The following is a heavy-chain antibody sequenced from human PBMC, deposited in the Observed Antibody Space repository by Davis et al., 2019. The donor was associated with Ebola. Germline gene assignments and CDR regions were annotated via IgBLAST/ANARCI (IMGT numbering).Heavy chain of an antibody. V-gene: IGHV1-46*01. CDR3: ARDHRIAAAGAYYYYGMDV. Sequence: AASVKVSCKASGYTFTSYYMHWVRQAPGQGLEWMGIINPSGGSTSYAQKFQGRVTMTRDTSTSTVYMELSSLRSEDTAVYYCARDHRIAAAGAYYYYGMDVWGQGTTVTVSS. J-gene: IGHJ6*02. D-gene: IGHD6-13*01. CDR2: INPSGGST. CDR1: GYTFTSYY.